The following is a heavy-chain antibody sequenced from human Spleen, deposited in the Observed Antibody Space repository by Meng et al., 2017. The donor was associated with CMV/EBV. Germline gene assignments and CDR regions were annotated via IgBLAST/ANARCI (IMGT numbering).Heavy chain of an antibody. Sequence: GGSLRLSCAASGFTFNSYGMHWVRQAPGKGLEWVGRIRDKANSYMTEYAASVKGKFTISRDDSKNSVYLQMNSLQSEDTAVYFCAIDGGGYCSSWGQGTLVTVSS. D-gene: IGHD6-13*01. J-gene: IGHJ4*02. CDR2: IRDKANSYMT. CDR3: AIDGGGYCSS. V-gene: IGHV3-72*01. CDR1: GFTFNSYG.